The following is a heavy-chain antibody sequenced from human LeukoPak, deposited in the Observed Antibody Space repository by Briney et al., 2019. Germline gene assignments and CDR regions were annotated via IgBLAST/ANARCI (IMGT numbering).Heavy chain of an antibody. CDR3: ATHGRTGTPFFDY. D-gene: IGHD1-1*01. Sequence: PGGSLRLSCAASGFIFSNYAMSWVRQAPGKGLEWVSGFSGSGGRTYYADSVKGRFTISRDNSKNTLYLQMNSLRAEDTAIYYCATHGRTGTPFFDYWGQGTLVTVSS. J-gene: IGHJ4*02. CDR1: GFIFSNYA. CDR2: FSGSGGRT. V-gene: IGHV3-23*01.